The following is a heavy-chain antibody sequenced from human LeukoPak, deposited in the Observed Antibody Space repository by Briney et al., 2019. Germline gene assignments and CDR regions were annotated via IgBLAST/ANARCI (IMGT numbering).Heavy chain of an antibody. V-gene: IGHV3-23*01. Sequence: GGSLRLSCAASGFTFSNYPMSWVRRAPGKGLEWVSAITGRADRTFYGDPVRSRFTISRDSAKNTLHLQMDGLRADDTAIYYCARENPVGRTNYFDHWGQGTLVIVSS. D-gene: IGHD1-26*01. CDR3: ARENPVGRTNYFDH. CDR2: ITGRADRT. J-gene: IGHJ4*02. CDR1: GFTFSNYP.